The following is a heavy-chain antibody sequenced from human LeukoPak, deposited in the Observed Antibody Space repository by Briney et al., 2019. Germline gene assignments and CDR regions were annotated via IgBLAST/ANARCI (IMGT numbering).Heavy chain of an antibody. CDR2: IYYSGST. J-gene: IGHJ4*02. CDR1: GGSISSSSYY. D-gene: IGHD4-11*01. Sequence: PSETLSLTCTVSGGSISSSSYYWGWIRQPPGKGLEWIGSIYYSGSTYYNPSLSRVTISVDTSKNQFSLKLSSVTAADTAVYYCARGDDYITDYWGQGTLVTVSS. V-gene: IGHV4-39*07. CDR3: ARGDDYITDY.